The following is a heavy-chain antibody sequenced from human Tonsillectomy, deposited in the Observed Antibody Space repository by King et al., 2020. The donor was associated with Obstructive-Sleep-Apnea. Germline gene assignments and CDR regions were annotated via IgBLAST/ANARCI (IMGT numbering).Heavy chain of an antibody. CDR2: IYYSGST. V-gene: IGHV4-61*01. Sequence: QLQESGPGLVKPSETLSLTCTVSGGSVSSGSYYWSWIRQPPGKGLEWIGYIYYSGSTNYNPSLKSRVTISVDTSRNPFSLKLSSVTAADTAVYYCARERVPYCSSTSCYGDAFDIWGQGTMVTVSS. J-gene: IGHJ3*02. CDR1: GGSVSSGSYY. D-gene: IGHD2-2*01. CDR3: ARERVPYCSSTSCYGDAFDI.